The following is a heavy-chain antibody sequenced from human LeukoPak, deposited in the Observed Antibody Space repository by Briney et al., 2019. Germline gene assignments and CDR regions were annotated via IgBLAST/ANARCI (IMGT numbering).Heavy chain of an antibody. Sequence: SETLSLTCTVSGGSISSNSYYWGWIRQPPGKGLEYIGSIFYSGSTFYNPTLKSRVTLSVDTSKNQFSLKLSSVTAADTAVYYCASVDYGGNPHRGCIDFWGQGTLVTVSS. CDR2: IFYSGST. CDR1: GGSISSNSYY. D-gene: IGHD4-23*01. V-gene: IGHV4-39*07. J-gene: IGHJ4*02. CDR3: ASVDYGGNPHRGCIDF.